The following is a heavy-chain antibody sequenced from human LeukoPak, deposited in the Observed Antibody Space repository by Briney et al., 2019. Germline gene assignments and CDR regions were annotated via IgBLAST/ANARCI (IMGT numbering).Heavy chain of an antibody. CDR3: ARDICSGGSCYPGAFDI. J-gene: IGHJ3*02. V-gene: IGHV1-69*13. Sequence: ASVKVSCKASGGTFSSYAISWVRQAPGQGLEWMGGIIPIFGTANYAQKFQGRVTITADESTSTAYMELSSLRSEDTAVCYCARDICSGGSCYPGAFDIWGQGTMVTVSS. CDR1: GGTFSSYA. D-gene: IGHD2-15*01. CDR2: IIPIFGTA.